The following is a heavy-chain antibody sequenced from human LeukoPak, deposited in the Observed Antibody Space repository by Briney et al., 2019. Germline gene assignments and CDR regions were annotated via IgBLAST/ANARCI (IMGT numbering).Heavy chain of an antibody. D-gene: IGHD4/OR15-4a*01. CDR2: IYNSGIP. J-gene: IGHJ6*03. CDR1: GGSVSSHF. Sequence: SETPSLTCTVSGGSVSSHFWSWIRQPPGKGLEWIGYIYNSGIPNYNPPLKSRVTMSVDTSKNQFSLMLRSVTAADTAVYYCARDHLPAGAPGYYMDVWGKGTTVTVSS. CDR3: ARDHLPAGAPGYYMDV. V-gene: IGHV4-59*02.